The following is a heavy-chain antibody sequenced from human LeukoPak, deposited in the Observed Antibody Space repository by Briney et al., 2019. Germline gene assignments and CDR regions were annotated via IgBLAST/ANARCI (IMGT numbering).Heavy chain of an antibody. D-gene: IGHD6-6*01. V-gene: IGHV1-18*01. CDR3: ARVYSSSSDY. CDR1: GDTETRRD. Sequence: ASEKDSGKATGDTETRRDNSRERQAPGQRLEWMGWISAYNGYTNYAQKLQGRVTMTTDTSTSTAYMELRSLTSDDTAVYYCARVYSSSSDYWGQGTLVTVSS. CDR2: ISAYNGYT. J-gene: IGHJ4*02.